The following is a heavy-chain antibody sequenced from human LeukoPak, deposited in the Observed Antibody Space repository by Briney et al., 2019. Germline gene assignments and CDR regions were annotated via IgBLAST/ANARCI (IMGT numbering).Heavy chain of an antibody. J-gene: IGHJ6*03. CDR1: GYTFTSYG. CDR3: ASVLPAVKVVLQEDYYYYMDV. D-gene: IGHD2-2*01. CDR2: ISAYNGNT. V-gene: IGHV1-18*01. Sequence: ASVKVSCKASGYTFTSYGISWVRQAPGQGLEWMGWISAYNGNTNYAQKLQGRVTMTTDTSTSTAYMELRSLRSDDTAVYYCASVLPAVKVVLQEDYYYYMDVWGKGTTVTVSS.